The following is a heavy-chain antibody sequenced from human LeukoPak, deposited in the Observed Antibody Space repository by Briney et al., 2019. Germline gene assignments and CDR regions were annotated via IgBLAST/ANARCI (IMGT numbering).Heavy chain of an antibody. J-gene: IGHJ4*02. CDR2: IIPIFGTA. Sequence: GASVKVSCKASGGTFSNYAISWVRQAPGQGLEWMGGIIPIFGTANYAQKFQGRVTMTRDMSTSTVYMELSSLRSEDTAVYYCARSGGGALRLGELSLLGFDYWGQGTLVTVSS. CDR1: GGTFSNYA. V-gene: IGHV1-69*05. CDR3: ARSGGGALRLGELSLLGFDY. D-gene: IGHD3-16*02.